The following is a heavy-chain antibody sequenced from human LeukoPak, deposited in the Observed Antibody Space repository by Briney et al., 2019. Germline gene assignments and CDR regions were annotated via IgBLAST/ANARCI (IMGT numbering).Heavy chain of an antibody. D-gene: IGHD3-22*01. V-gene: IGHV3-21*01. CDR1: GFTFRTFT. CDR2: INSASNFI. J-gene: IGHJ4*02. Sequence: KPGGSLRLSCAASGFTFRTFTMHWVRRAPGKGLEWVSSINSASNFIYYADSVKGRFTISRDSAKNSLYLQMSSLKVEDTAVYYCARDSPYYFDSSGDYVSDYWGQGALVTVSS. CDR3: ARDSPYYFDSSGDYVSDY.